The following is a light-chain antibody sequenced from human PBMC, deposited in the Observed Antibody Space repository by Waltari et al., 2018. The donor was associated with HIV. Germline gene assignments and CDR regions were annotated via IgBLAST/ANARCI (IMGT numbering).Light chain of an antibody. J-gene: IGLJ1*01. CDR3: CSYAGGNNYV. V-gene: IGLV2-8*01. CDR2: EVT. Sequence: QSALTQPPSASGSPGQSVTISCTGTSSDVGDYNCVSWYQQHPGKAPTLIIFEVTKRPSGVPDRFSASKSGNTASLTVSGLQAEDEADYYCCSYAGGNNYVFGTGTKVTVL. CDR1: SSDVGDYNC.